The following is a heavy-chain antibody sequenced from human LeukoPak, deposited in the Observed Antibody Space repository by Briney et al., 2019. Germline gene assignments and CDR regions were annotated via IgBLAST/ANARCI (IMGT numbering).Heavy chain of an antibody. D-gene: IGHD6-13*01. CDR1: GGSISRSSYY. V-gene: IGHV4-61*01. CDR3: ARGAAAAPSTNYYYYGMDV. J-gene: IGHJ6*02. Sequence: SETLSLTCTVSGGSISRSSYYWSWIRQPPGKGLEWIGYIYYSGSTNYNPSLKSRVTISVDTSKNQFSLKLSSVTAADTAVYYCARGAAAAPSTNYYYYGMDVWGQGTTVTVSS. CDR2: IYYSGST.